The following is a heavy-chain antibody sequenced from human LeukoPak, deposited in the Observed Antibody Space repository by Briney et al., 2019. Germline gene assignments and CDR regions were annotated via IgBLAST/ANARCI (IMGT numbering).Heavy chain of an antibody. CDR1: GYSISSDYY. D-gene: IGHD1-1*01. CDR3: ARGGLWIYYFDY. J-gene: IGHJ4*02. CDR2: IDHSGST. V-gene: IGHV4-38-2*02. Sequence: PSETLSLTCTVSGYSISSDYYWGWIRQPPGKGLEWIGSIDHSGSTYYNASLKGRVTISIDTSKNHFSLKLNSVTAADTAVFYCARGGLWIYYFDYWGQGTLVTVSS.